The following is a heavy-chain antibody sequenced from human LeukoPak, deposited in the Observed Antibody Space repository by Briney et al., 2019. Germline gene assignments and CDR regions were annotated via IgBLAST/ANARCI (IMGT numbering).Heavy chain of an antibody. CDR2: IIPIFGTA. Sequence: SVKVSCKASGGTFSSYAISWVRQAPGQGLEWMGGIIPIFGTANYAQKFQGRVTITADKSTGTAYMELSSLRSEDTAVYYCARAIWPGSTSCYGYWGQGTLVTVSS. CDR1: GGTFSSYA. V-gene: IGHV1-69*06. J-gene: IGHJ4*02. CDR3: ARAIWPGSTSCYGY. D-gene: IGHD2-2*01.